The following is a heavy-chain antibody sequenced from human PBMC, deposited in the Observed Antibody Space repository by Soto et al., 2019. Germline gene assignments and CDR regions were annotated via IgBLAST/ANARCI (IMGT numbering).Heavy chain of an antibody. CDR3: ARDLRVASGSCPNWYFDL. D-gene: IGHD1-26*01. V-gene: IGHV3-33*01. CDR1: GFTFSSYG. CDR2: IWDDGSNK. J-gene: IGHJ2*01. Sequence: QVQLVESGGGVVQPGRSLRLSSAASGFTFSSYGMHWVRRAPGKGLELVTVIWDDGSNKYYADSVKGRFTISRDNSKNTLYLQMNSLRAEDTAVYYCARDLRVASGSCPNWYFDLWGLGTLVTVSS.